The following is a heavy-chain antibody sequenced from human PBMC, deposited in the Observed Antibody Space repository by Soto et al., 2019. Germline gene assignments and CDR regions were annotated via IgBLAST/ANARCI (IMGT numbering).Heavy chain of an antibody. Sequence: QVQLVESGGGVVQPGRSLRLSCAASGFTFSSYGMHWVRQAPGKGLEWVAVISYDGSNKYYADSVKGRFTISRDNSKNTLYLQMNSLRAEDPAVYYCAKDQLSFGELLPTSWGFDPWGQATLVTVSS. CDR2: ISYDGSNK. V-gene: IGHV3-30*18. CDR1: GFTFSSYG. J-gene: IGHJ5*02. D-gene: IGHD3-10*01. CDR3: AKDQLSFGELLPTSWGFDP.